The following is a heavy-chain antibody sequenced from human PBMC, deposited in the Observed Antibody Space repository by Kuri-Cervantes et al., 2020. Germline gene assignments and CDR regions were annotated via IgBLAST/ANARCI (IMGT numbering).Heavy chain of an antibody. J-gene: IGHJ4*02. D-gene: IGHD5-18*01. CDR1: GGTFSSFA. CDR3: ARDTGALALRGYRPHYFDY. Sequence: SVKVSCKASGGTFSSFAISWVRQAPGQGLEWMGGIIPIFGTANYAQKSQGRVTITADESTSTAYMELSSLRSEDTAVYYCARDTGALALRGYRPHYFDYWGQGTLVTVSS. V-gene: IGHV1-69*13. CDR2: IIPIFGTA.